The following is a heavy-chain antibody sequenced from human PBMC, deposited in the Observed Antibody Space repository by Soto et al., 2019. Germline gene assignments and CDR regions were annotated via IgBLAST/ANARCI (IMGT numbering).Heavy chain of an antibody. CDR2: IYYSGST. J-gene: IGHJ6*02. CDR3: ASPYYYDSSGYPIYGMDV. V-gene: IGHV4-39*01. CDR1: GGSISSSSYY. Sequence: SETLSLTCTVSGGSISSSSYYWGWIRQSPGKGLEWIGSIYYSGSTYYNPSLKSRVTISVDTSKNQFSLKLSSVTAADTAVYYCASPYYYDSSGYPIYGMDVWGQGTTVTVSS. D-gene: IGHD3-22*01.